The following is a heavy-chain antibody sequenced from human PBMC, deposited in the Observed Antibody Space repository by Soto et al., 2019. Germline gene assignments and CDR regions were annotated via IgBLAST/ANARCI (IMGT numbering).Heavy chain of an antibody. CDR2: ISGSGGST. J-gene: IGHJ3*02. D-gene: IGHD5-12*01. Sequence: EVQLLESGGGLVQPGGSLRLSCAASGFTFSSYAMSWVRQAPGKGLEWVSAISGSGGSTYYADSVKGRFTISRDNSKKTVDLQMNGLRAEDTAVFYCGKRSPGGGGYDLFPDAFDIWGQGTMVTVSS. V-gene: IGHV3-23*01. CDR3: GKRSPGGGGYDLFPDAFDI. CDR1: GFTFSSYA.